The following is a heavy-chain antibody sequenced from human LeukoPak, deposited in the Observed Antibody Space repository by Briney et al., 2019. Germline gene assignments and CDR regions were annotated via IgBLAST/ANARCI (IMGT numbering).Heavy chain of an antibody. D-gene: IGHD6-13*01. CDR1: GYTFTGYY. J-gene: IGHJ4*02. Sequence: GASVKVSCKASGYTFTGYYMHWVRQAPGQGLEWMGWINPNSGGTNYAQKLQGRVTMTRDTSISTAYMELSRLRSDDTAVYYCARHGYSSSWYYFDYWGQGTLVTVSS. CDR3: ARHGYSSSWYYFDY. V-gene: IGHV1-2*02. CDR2: INPNSGGT.